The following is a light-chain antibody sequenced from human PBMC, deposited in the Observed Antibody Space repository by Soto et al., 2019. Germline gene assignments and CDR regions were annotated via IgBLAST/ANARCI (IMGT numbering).Light chain of an antibody. Sequence: QSALTQPASVSGSPGQSSTISCTGTSSDVGGYNYVSWYQQHPGKAPKLIIYEVSNRPSGVSNRFSGSKSGNTASLTISGLQAEDEADYYCNSYTSKSTGVFGTGTKVTVL. CDR1: SSDVGGYNY. CDR3: NSYTSKSTGV. V-gene: IGLV2-14*01. J-gene: IGLJ1*01. CDR2: EVS.